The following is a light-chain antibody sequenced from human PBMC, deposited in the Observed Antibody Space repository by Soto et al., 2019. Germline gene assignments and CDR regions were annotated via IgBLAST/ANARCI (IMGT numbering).Light chain of an antibody. CDR3: SSYTSSSTLV. Sequence: QAVLTQPASVSGSPGQSITISCTGTSSDVGNYNYVSWYQQPPGKAPKLMIYEVSNRPSGVSSRFSGSKSGNTASLTISGLQAEDEADYYCSSYTSSSTLVFGGGTKLTVL. CDR2: EVS. J-gene: IGLJ2*01. CDR1: SSDVGNYNY. V-gene: IGLV2-14*01.